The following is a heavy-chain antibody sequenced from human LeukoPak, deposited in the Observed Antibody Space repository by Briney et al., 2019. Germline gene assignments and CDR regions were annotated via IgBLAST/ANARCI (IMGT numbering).Heavy chain of an antibody. V-gene: IGHV5-51*01. CDR1: GYSFTNYW. CDR2: IYPGDSDI. CDR3: ARTHTYRSDY. Sequence: GESLKISCKGSGYSFTNYWIAWVRQMPGKGLEWMGIIYPGDSDIRYSPSFQGQVTTSADNSISTAYLQWSSLKASDTAMYYCARTHTYRSDYWGQGTLVTVSS. D-gene: IGHD2-21*01. J-gene: IGHJ4*02.